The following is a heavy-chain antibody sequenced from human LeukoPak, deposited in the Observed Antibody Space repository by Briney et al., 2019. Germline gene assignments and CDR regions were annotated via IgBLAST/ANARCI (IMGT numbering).Heavy chain of an antibody. CDR3: ARQGLAVAVSFDY. V-gene: IGHV1-2*02. CDR1: GYTFTGYY. Sequence: GASVKVSCKASGYTFTGYYMHWVRQAPGQGLEWMGWINPNSGGTNYAQKFQGRVTMTRDTSISTAYMELSRLRSDDTAVYYCARQGLAVAVSFDYWGQGTLVTVSS. J-gene: IGHJ4*02. D-gene: IGHD6-19*01. CDR2: INPNSGGT.